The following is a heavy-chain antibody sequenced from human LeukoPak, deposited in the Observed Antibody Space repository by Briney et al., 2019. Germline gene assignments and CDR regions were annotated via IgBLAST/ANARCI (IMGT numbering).Heavy chain of an antibody. V-gene: IGHV4-34*01. Sequence: SETLSLTCAVYGGSFSGYYWSWIRQPPGKGLEWIGEINHSGSTNYNPSLKSRVTISVDTSKNQFSLKLSSVTAADTAVYYCARGLGFCSGGSCYHYFDYWGQGTLVTVSS. CDR2: INHSGST. CDR1: GGSFSGYY. J-gene: IGHJ4*02. CDR3: ARGLGFCSGGSCYHYFDY. D-gene: IGHD2-15*01.